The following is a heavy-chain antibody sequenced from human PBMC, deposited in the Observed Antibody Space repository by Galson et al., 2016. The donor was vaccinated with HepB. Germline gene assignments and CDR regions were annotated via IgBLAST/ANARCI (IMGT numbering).Heavy chain of an antibody. D-gene: IGHD4-17*01. CDR3: ARVATVTTFYYYYGMDV. Sequence: SLRLSCAASGFTFSSYAMNWVRQAPGKGLEWVALISDDGGNKYYVDSVKGRFTISRDNSKNTLYLQMNSLRAEDTAVYYCARVATVTTFYYYYGMDVWGQGITVTASS. CDR1: GFTFSSYA. CDR2: ISDDGGNK. V-gene: IGHV3-30-3*01. J-gene: IGHJ6*02.